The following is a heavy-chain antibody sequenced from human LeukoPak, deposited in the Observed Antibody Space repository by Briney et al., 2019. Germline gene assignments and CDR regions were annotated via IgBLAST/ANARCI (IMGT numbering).Heavy chain of an antibody. J-gene: IGHJ5*02. D-gene: IGHD2-15*01. CDR2: INHSGST. V-gene: IGHV4-34*01. CDR1: GGSFSGYY. Sequence: PAETLSLTCAVYGGSFSGYYWSWIRQPPGKGLEWIGEINHSGSTNYNPSLKSRVTISVDTSKNQFSLKLSSVTAADTAVYYCASLGYCSGGRCSSNWFDPWGQGTLVTVS. CDR3: ASLGYCSGGRCSSNWFDP.